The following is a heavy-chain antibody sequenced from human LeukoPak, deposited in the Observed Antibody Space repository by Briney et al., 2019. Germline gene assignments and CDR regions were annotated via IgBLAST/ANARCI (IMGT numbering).Heavy chain of an antibody. D-gene: IGHD2-15*01. V-gene: IGHV4-59*01. CDR1: GGSISSYY. Sequence: SETLSLTCTVSGGSISSYYWSWIRQPPGKGLEWIGYIYYSGSTNYNPSLKSRVTISVDTSKNQFSLRLSSVTAADTAVYYCARGRLLLFDYWGQGTLVTVSS. CDR2: IYYSGST. CDR3: ARGRLLLFDY. J-gene: IGHJ4*02.